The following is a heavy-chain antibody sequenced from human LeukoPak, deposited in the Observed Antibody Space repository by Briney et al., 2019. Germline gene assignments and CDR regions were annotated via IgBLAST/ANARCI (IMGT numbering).Heavy chain of an antibody. CDR3: ARVDYGDYLTVDY. V-gene: IGHV3-53*05. J-gene: IGHJ4*02. Sequence: GGSLRLSCAASGFTVSSNHMSWVRQAPGKGLEWVSVIYSGGSTYYADSVKGRFTISRDNSKNTLYLQMNSLRAEDTAVYYCARVDYGDYLTVDYWGQGTLVTVSS. D-gene: IGHD4-17*01. CDR1: GFTVSSNH. CDR2: IYSGGST.